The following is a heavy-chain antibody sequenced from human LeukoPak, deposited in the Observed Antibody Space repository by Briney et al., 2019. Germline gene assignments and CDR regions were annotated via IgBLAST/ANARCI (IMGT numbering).Heavy chain of an antibody. V-gene: IGHV3-53*01. CDR1: ALSVSGNC. CDR2: IYSDGTT. CDR3: ARKIDY. Sequence: GGSLRLSCVASALSVSGNCMSWVRQAPEKGLEWVSVIYSDGTTYYSDSVKGRFTISRDNSKNTLYLQMNSLRAEDTAVYYCARKIDYWGPGTLVTVSS. J-gene: IGHJ4*02.